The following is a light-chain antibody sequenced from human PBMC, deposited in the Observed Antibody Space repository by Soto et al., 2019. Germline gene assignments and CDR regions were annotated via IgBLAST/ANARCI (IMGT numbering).Light chain of an antibody. V-gene: IGKV1-5*03. CDR2: KAS. CDR1: QNIDTW. CDR3: QHYKTYSRT. Sequence: DIQMTQSPSTLSTSVGDRVTITGRASQNIDTWLAWYQQKPGKPPTLLMYKASILESGVPSRFSGSGSETEFTLTISSLQPDDFATYYCQHYKTYSRTFGQGTKVDI. J-gene: IGKJ1*01.